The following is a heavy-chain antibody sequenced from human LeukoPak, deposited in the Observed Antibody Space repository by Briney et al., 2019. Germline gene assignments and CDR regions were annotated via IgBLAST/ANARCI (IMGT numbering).Heavy chain of an antibody. D-gene: IGHD6-13*01. J-gene: IGHJ4*02. CDR1: GFTFSSYS. CDR3: ARVAEAAAFDY. V-gene: IGHV3-21*01. Sequence: GGSLRLSCAASGFTFSSYSMNWVRQAPGKGLEWVSSISSSSSYIYYANSVKGRFTISRDNAKNSLYLQMNSLRADDTAVYYCARVAEAAAFDYWGQGTMVTVSS. CDR2: ISSSSSYI.